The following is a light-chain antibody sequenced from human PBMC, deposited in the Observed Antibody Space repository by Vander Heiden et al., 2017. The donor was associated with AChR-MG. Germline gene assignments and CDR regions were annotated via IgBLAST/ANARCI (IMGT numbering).Light chain of an antibody. J-gene: IGKJ3*01. CDR3: QQRSNWPL. CDR1: QSVSSY. CDR2: DAS. Sequence: EIVLTQSPATLSLSPGERATLSCRASQSVSSYLAWYQQKPGQAPRLLIYDASNSGSGTDFTLTISRLEPEDFAVYYCQQRSNWPLFGPGTKVDIK. V-gene: IGKV3-11*01.